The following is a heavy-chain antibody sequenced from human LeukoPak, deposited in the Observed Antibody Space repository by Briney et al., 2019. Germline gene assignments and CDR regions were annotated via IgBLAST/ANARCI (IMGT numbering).Heavy chain of an antibody. CDR1: GGSISSYY. CDR3: ARVRDYYDSSGYYHYFDY. CDR2: IYYSGST. D-gene: IGHD3-22*01. J-gene: IGHJ4*02. Sequence: PSETLSLTCTVSGGSISSYYWSWIRQPPGKGLEWIGYIYYSGSTNYNPSLKSRVTISVDTSKNQFSLKLSSVTAADTAVYYCARVRDYYDSSGYYHYFDYWGQGTLVTVSS. V-gene: IGHV4-59*01.